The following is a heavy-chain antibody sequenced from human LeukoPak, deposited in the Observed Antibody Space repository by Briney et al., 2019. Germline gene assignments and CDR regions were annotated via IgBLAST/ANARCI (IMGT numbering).Heavy chain of an antibody. CDR3: TLTQDYDAFDI. J-gene: IGHJ3*02. CDR2: IDPSDSYT. D-gene: IGHD4-11*01. Sequence: GESLKISCKGSGYSFTSYWISWVRQMPGKGLEWMGRIDPSDSYTNYSPSFQGHVTISADKSISTAYLQWSSLKASDTAMYYCTLTQDYDAFDIWGQGTMVTVSS. CDR1: GYSFTSYW. V-gene: IGHV5-10-1*01.